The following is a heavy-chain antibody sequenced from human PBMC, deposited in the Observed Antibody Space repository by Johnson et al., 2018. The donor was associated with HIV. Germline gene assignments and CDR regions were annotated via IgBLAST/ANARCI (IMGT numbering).Heavy chain of an antibody. Sequence: VQLVESGGGVVQPGRSLRLSCAASGFNFRTYGMHWVRQAPGKGLEWVAVVSYDGSNKYYVDSVKGRFTVSRDNTKNTLYLQMNSLRAEDTAVYYCARVLLAGNDAFDIWGQGTMVTVSS. D-gene: IGHD6-13*01. J-gene: IGHJ3*02. CDR1: GFNFRTYG. CDR3: ARVLLAGNDAFDI. CDR2: VSYDGSNK. V-gene: IGHV3-30*03.